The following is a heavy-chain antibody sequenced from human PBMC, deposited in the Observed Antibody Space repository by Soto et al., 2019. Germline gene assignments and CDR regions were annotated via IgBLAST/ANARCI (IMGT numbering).Heavy chain of an antibody. CDR2: ISANNGNT. V-gene: IGHV1-18*01. CDR1: GYTFTSYG. CDR3: ARDRGSYVLDY. D-gene: IGHD1-26*01. Sequence: QVQLVQSGAEVKKPGASVKVSCKASGYTFTSYGISWVRQAPGQGLEWMGWISANNGNTNYAQKLQGTVTITTDTSTITAYLELRLLRSYDTAVYYCARDRGSYVLDYWGQGTLVTVSS. J-gene: IGHJ4*02.